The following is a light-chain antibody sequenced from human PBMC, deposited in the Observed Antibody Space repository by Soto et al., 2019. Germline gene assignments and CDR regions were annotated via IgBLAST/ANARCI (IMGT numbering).Light chain of an antibody. Sequence: DIQMTQSPSSLSASVGDRVTITCRASQSISSYLNWYQQKPGKAPKLLIYAASSLQSGVPSRFCGSGSGTDFTLTISSLQPEDFATYYCQQSYSTLPTFGQGTKLEIK. CDR1: QSISSY. CDR2: AAS. CDR3: QQSYSTLPT. V-gene: IGKV1-39*01. J-gene: IGKJ2*01.